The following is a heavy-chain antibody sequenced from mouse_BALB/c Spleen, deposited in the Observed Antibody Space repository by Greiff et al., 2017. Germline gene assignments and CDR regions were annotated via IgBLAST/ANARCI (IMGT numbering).Heavy chain of an antibody. CDR2: ISSGGGST. CDR1: GFAFSSYD. J-gene: IGHJ3*01. CDR3: ARHGTMITTKGAWFAY. V-gene: IGHV5-12-1*01. Sequence: EVMLVESGGGLVKPGGSLKLSCAASGFAFSSYDMSWVRQTPEKRLEWVAYISSGGGSTYYPDTVKGRFTISRDNAKNTLYLQMSSLKSEDTAMYYCARHGTMITTKGAWFAYWGQGTLVTVSA. D-gene: IGHD2-4*01.